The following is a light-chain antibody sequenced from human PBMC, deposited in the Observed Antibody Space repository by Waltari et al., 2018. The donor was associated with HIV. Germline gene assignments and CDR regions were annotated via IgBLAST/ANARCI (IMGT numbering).Light chain of an antibody. CDR3: QQYKTYPIT. CDR1: QDITNL. V-gene: IGKV1-16*01. CDR2: AAS. Sequence: DIQMTQSPSSLSASVGDRVTITCRSSQDITNLLAWFQQKPGKAPKSLIYAASNLRPGVPSRFSGSGSGVDFSLTIISLQPEDFGTYYCQQYKTYPITFGQGTRL. J-gene: IGKJ5*01.